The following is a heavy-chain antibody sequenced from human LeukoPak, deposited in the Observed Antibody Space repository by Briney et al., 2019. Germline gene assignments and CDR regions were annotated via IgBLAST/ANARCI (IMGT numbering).Heavy chain of an antibody. CDR3: GRVDLRTFHHNYYMDV. CDR1: EFTFSNYW. V-gene: IGHV3-7*01. CDR2: INEDGSEK. J-gene: IGHJ6*03. D-gene: IGHD1-14*01. Sequence: GGSLRLSCAASEFTFSNYWMGWVRQAPGKGLEWVVNINEDGSEKYYVDSVKGRFTISRDNAKKSLYLQMNSLRAEDTAVYYCGRVDLRTFHHNYYMDVWGKGTTVTVSS.